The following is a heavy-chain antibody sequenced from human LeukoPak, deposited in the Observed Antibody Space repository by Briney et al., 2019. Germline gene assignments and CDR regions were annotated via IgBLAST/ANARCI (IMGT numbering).Heavy chain of an antibody. J-gene: IGHJ6*02. CDR2: IYYSGST. Sequence: SETLSLTCTVSGGPISSYYWSWIRQPPGKGLEWIGYIYYSGSTNYNPSLKSRVTISVDTSKNQFSLKLSSVTAADTAVYYCAKHYGDYYYYYYGMDVWGQGTTVTVSS. D-gene: IGHD4-17*01. CDR3: AKHYGDYYYYYYGMDV. V-gene: IGHV4-59*08. CDR1: GGPISSYY.